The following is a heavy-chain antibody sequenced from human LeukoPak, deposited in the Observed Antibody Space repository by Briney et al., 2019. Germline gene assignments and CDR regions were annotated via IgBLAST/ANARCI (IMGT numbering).Heavy chain of an antibody. CDR1: GITFSSYG. J-gene: IGHJ4*02. V-gene: IGHV3-30*18. CDR3: AKGYYYDSSGYYDY. D-gene: IGHD3-22*01. CDR2: ISYDGSNK. Sequence: GGSLRLSCAASGITFSSYGMHWVRQAPGKGLEWVAVISYDGSNKYYADSVKGRFTISRDNSKNTLYLQMNSLRAEDTAVYYCAKGYYYDSSGYYDYWGQGTLVTVSS.